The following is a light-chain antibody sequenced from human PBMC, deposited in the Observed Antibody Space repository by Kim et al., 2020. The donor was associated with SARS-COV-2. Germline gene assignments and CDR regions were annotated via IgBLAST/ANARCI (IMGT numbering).Light chain of an antibody. V-gene: IGKV3-15*01. CDR2: GAS. J-gene: IGKJ1*01. Sequence: EVVVTQSPATLSVFPVARATLSCRTSETVTTSLAWYQQTPGQAPRLLIHGASARPAGLPARGSGGGSGTDFTLTITGAQSEDAATYYCQQYSDWPPTFGQGTKVDIK. CDR1: ETVTTS. CDR3: QQYSDWPPT.